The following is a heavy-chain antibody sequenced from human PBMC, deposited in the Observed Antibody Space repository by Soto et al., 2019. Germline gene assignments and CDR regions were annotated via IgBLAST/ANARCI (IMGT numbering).Heavy chain of an antibody. CDR2: IYPSDSDT. Sequence: AEALQISCKGSGYNFSGYWIAWVLQMPGKGLVVMGTIYPSDSDTRYKPSFQGQVTISADKSTNSAYLQWSSLRASDTATYYFWRGGGSTRTFDYWGQGTPVTVSS. V-gene: IGHV5-51*01. J-gene: IGHJ4*02. CDR1: GYNFSGYW. CDR3: WRGGGSTRTFDY. D-gene: IGHD1-1*01.